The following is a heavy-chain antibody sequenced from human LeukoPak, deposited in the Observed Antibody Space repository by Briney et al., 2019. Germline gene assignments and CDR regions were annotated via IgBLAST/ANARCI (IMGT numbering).Heavy chain of an antibody. J-gene: IGHJ4*02. D-gene: IGHD5-24*01. CDR3: ARYKVMAKTSSSFDY. CDR2: LFSIDVDT. V-gene: IGHV5-51*01. CDR1: AHSSPSYW. Sequence: GESLQIPCTGSAHSSPSYWIVWVRPMTRQGMEWRGLLFSIDVDTTYTTSFQGQVTLSPDKSISTDYLQWSSLKASDTAMYYCARYKVMAKTSSSFDYWGQGTLVTVSS.